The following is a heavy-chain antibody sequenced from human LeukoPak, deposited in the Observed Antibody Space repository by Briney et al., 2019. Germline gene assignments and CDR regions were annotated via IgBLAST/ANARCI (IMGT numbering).Heavy chain of an antibody. V-gene: IGHV1-18*01. CDR3: ARVRDSSAYLLRPAFDI. CDR2: ISAYNGNT. J-gene: IGHJ3*02. CDR1: GYTFTSYG. D-gene: IGHD3-22*01. Sequence: ASVKVSCKASGYTFTSYGISWVRQAPGQGLEWMGWISAYNGNTNYAQKLQGRVAMTTDTATSTAYMELRSLRSDDTAVYYCARVRDSSAYLLRPAFDIWGQGTMVPVSS.